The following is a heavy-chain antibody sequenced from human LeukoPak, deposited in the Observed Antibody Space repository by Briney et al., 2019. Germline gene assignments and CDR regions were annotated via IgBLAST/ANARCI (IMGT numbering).Heavy chain of an antibody. Sequence: SETLSLTCTVSGGSISSYYWSWIRQPPGKGLEWIGYIYYSGSTNYNPSLKSRVTISVDTSKNQFSLKLSSVTAADTAVYYCARDDSYYYYMDVWGKGTTVTVSS. V-gene: IGHV4-59*01. CDR1: GGSISSYY. CDR2: IYYSGST. CDR3: ARDDSYYYYMDV. D-gene: IGHD2-21*01. J-gene: IGHJ6*03.